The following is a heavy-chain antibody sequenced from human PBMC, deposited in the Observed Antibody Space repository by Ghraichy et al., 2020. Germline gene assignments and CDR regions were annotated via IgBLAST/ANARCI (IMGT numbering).Heavy chain of an antibody. J-gene: IGHJ2*01. D-gene: IGHD2-8*01. CDR2: IYYSGST. Sequence: ETLSLTCTVSGGSTSSYYWSWIRQPPGKGLEWIGDIYYSGSTNYNPSLKSRVTISVDTSKNQFSLKLSSVTAADTAVYHCARVPYCTNGVCYRRWYFDLWGRGTLVTVSS. V-gene: IGHV4-59*01. CDR1: GGSTSSYY. CDR3: ARVPYCTNGVCYRRWYFDL.